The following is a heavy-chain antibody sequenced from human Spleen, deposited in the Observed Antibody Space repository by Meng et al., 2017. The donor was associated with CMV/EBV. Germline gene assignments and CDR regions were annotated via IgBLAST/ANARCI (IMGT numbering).Heavy chain of an antibody. CDR1: GFTFSNYW. Sequence: GESLKISCAASGFTFSNYWMHWVRQVPGKGLEWVAVISYDGSNKYYADSVKGRFTISRDNSKNTLYLQMNSLRAEDTAVYYCARDLGYSYGYERYYYYGMDVWGQGTTVTVSS. V-gene: IGHV3-30-3*01. CDR3: ARDLGYSYGYERYYYYGMDV. D-gene: IGHD5-18*01. CDR2: ISYDGSNK. J-gene: IGHJ6*02.